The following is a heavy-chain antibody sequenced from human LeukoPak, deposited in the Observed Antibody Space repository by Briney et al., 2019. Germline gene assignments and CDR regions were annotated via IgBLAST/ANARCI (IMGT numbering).Heavy chain of an antibody. J-gene: IGHJ4*02. Sequence: GGSLGLSCAASGFTFSSYWMSWVRQAPGKGLEWVANIKQDGSEKYYVDSVKGRFTISRDNAKNSLYLQMNSLRAEDTAVYYCARGGYYYDSSGYYSRFDYWGQGTLVTVSS. CDR1: GFTFSSYW. CDR3: ARGGYYYDSSGYYSRFDY. V-gene: IGHV3-7*01. D-gene: IGHD3-22*01. CDR2: IKQDGSEK.